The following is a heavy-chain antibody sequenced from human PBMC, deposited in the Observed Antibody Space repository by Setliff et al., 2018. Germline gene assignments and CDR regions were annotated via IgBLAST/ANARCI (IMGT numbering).Heavy chain of an antibody. V-gene: IGHV1-8*03. CDR1: GYTFTSYD. J-gene: IGHJ2*01. D-gene: IGHD4-17*01. Sequence: ASVKVSCKASGYTFTSYDINWVRQATGQRLEWMGWMNPNSGNTGYSQKFQGRVTITRDTSASTAYRELSSLRSEDTAVYYCARDPTTVTTRWYFDLWGRGTLVTVSS. CDR2: MNPNSGNT. CDR3: ARDPTTVTTRWYFDL.